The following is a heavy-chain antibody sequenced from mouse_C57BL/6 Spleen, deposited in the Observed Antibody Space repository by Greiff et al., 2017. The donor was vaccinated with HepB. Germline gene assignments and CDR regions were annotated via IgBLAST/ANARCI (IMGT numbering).Heavy chain of an antibody. V-gene: IGHV1-61*01. CDR2: IYPSDSET. CDR1: GYTFTSYW. CDR3: ARRQLGEDDFDY. Sequence: QVQLQQPGAELVRPGSSVKLSCKASGYTFTSYWMDWVKQRPGQGLEWIGNIYPSDSETHYNQKFKDKATLTVDKSSSTAYMQLSSLTSEDSAVYYCARRQLGEDDFDYWGQGTTLTVSS. D-gene: IGHD4-1*02. J-gene: IGHJ2*01.